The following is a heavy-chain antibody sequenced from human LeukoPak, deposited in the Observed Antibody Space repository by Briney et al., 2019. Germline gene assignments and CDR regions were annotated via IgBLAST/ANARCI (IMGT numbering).Heavy chain of an antibody. D-gene: IGHD5-18*01. CDR2: IRSKAYGGTT. CDR1: GFTFGDYA. Sequence: GGSLRLSCTASGFTFGDYAMSWVRQAPGKGLEWVGFIRSKAYGGTTEYAASVKGRFTISRDNSKNTLYLQMNSLRAEDTAVYYCASSRSIWGCSYDYWGQGTLVTVSS. V-gene: IGHV3-49*04. CDR3: ASSRSIWGCSYDY. J-gene: IGHJ4*02.